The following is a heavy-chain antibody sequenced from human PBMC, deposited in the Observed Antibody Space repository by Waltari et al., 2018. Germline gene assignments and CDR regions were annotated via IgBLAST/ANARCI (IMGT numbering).Heavy chain of an antibody. CDR2: IKHRGIT. Sequence: QVQLQQWGAGLLKPSETLSLTCAVYGGSFSGYYWSWIRQPPGKGLEWIGEIKHRGITNYNPSLKSRVTISVDTSKNQFSLKLSSVTAADTAVYYCARSSSTRAYYYMDVWGKGTTVTVSS. J-gene: IGHJ6*03. D-gene: IGHD2-2*01. CDR3: ARSSSTRAYYYMDV. V-gene: IGHV4-34*01. CDR1: GGSFSGYY.